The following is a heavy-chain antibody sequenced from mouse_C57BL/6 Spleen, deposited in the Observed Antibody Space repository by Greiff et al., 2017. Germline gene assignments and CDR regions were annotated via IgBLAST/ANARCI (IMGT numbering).Heavy chain of an antibody. CDR3: AKTVTTVVASYWYFEG. V-gene: IGHV2-3*01. CDR1: GFSLTSYG. J-gene: IGHJ1*03. Sequence: QVQLKESGPGLVAPSQSLSITCTVSGFSLTSYGVSWVRQPPGQGLEWLGVIWGDGSTNYHSARISRLSISKDNSKSQVFLKLNSLQTDDTATYYGAKTVTTVVASYWYFEGWGTGTTVTAAS. CDR2: IWGDGST. D-gene: IGHD1-1*01.